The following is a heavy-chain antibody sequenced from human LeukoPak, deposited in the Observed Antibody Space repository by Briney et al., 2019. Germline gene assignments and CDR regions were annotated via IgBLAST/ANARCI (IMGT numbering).Heavy chain of an antibody. D-gene: IGHD3-3*01. CDR1: EFTFSSYT. Sequence: GRSLRLSCAASEFTFSSYTMHWVRQAPGTGLEWVSSISSSSSYLYYADSVKGRFTISRDNAKNSVFLEMNSLRVDDTAIYYCAKDARIFGVINYFDSWGQGTLVTVSS. V-gene: IGHV3-21*01. CDR3: AKDARIFGVINYFDS. J-gene: IGHJ4*02. CDR2: ISSSSSYL.